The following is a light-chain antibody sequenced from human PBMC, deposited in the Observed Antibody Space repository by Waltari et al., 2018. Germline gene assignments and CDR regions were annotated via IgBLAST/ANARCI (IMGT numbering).Light chain of an antibody. Sequence: QSALTQPASVSGSPGQSITISCTGITSGVGSYQYVSWFQQHPDKAPKLILFDVSNRPAGVSNRFSGSKSDNTASLTISGLQAEDEADYYCSLYTGSTTLRVVFGGGTRVTVL. J-gene: IGLJ2*01. CDR1: TSGVGSYQY. CDR3: SLYTGSTTLRVV. CDR2: DVS. V-gene: IGLV2-14*03.